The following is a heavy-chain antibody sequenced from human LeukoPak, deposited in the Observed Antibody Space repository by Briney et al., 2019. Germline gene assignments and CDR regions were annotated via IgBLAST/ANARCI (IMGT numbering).Heavy chain of an antibody. Sequence: GESLRISCKGSGYSFASYWIGWVRQMPGKGLEWMGIMYPGDSDTRYSPSFQGQVTISADKSISTAYLQWSSLKASDTAMYYCARGDSLSIAVAGTEFDYWGQGTLVTVSS. V-gene: IGHV5-51*01. CDR1: GYSFASYW. CDR3: ARGDSLSIAVAGTEFDY. D-gene: IGHD6-19*01. CDR2: MYPGDSDT. J-gene: IGHJ4*02.